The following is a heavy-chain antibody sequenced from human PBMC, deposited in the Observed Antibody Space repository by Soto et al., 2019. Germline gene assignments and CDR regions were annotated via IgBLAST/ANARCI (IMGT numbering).Heavy chain of an antibody. CDR2: IYPGDSDT. CDR1: GYSFTSYW. V-gene: IGHV5-51*01. J-gene: IGHJ6*03. CDR3: ACSFLYPNEGFYYMDV. D-gene: IGHD1-1*01. Sequence: GESLKISCKGSGYSFTSYWIGWVRQMPGKGLEWMGIIYPGDSDTRYSPSFQGQVTISADKSISTAYLQWSSLKASDTAMYYCACSFLYPNEGFYYMDVWGKGTTVTVSS.